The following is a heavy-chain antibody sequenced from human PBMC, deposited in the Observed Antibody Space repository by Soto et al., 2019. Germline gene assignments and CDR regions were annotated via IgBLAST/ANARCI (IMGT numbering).Heavy chain of an antibody. V-gene: IGHV3-48*02. D-gene: IGHD5-12*01. Sequence: GGSLRLSCAASGFTFSSYSMNWVRQAPGKGLEWVSYISSSSSTIYYADSVKGRFTISRDNAKNSLYLQMNSLRDEDTAVYYCARDGYSGHDPLYYGMDVWGQGTTVTVSS. CDR3: ARDGYSGHDPLYYGMDV. CDR1: GFTFSSYS. CDR2: ISSSSSTI. J-gene: IGHJ6*02.